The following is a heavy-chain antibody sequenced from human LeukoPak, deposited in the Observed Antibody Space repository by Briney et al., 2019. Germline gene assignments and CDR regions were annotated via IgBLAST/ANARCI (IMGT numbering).Heavy chain of an antibody. J-gene: IGHJ4*02. CDR3: AGMYKGGY. D-gene: IGHD1-14*01. V-gene: IGHV4-59*08. Sequence: ASETLSLTCTVSGASISSFYWTWIRQPPGKGLELIGYMSFSGRTTYNPSLMSRVSISVDTSKNHFSLQMSSLTAADTAVYYCAGMYKGGYWGQGTLVTVSS. CDR1: GASISSFY. CDR2: MSFSGRT.